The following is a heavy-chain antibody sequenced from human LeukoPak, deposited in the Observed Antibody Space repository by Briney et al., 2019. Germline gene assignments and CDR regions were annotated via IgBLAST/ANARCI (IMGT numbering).Heavy chain of an antibody. J-gene: IGHJ4*02. Sequence: ASVKVSCKASGYTFTGYYMHWVRQAPGQGLEWMGWINPNSGGTNYAQKFQGRVTMTRDTSISTAYMELSRLRSDDTAVYYCARGLLEYSSSSPLDYWGQGTLVTVSS. CDR3: ARGLLEYSSSSPLDY. V-gene: IGHV1-2*02. CDR1: GYTFTGYY. CDR2: INPNSGGT. D-gene: IGHD6-6*01.